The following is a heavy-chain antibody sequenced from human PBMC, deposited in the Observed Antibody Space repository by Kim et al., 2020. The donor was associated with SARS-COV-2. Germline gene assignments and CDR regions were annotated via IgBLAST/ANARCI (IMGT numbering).Heavy chain of an antibody. Sequence: GESLKISCKGSGYSFTSYWIGWVRQMPGKGLEWMGITYPGDSDTRYSPSFQGQVTISADKSISTAYLQWSSLKASDTAMYYCASSYYYDSSGYYPGAFDIWGQGTMVTVSS. CDR3: ASSYYYDSSGYYPGAFDI. J-gene: IGHJ3*02. D-gene: IGHD3-22*01. CDR2: TYPGDSDT. V-gene: IGHV5-51*01. CDR1: GYSFTSYW.